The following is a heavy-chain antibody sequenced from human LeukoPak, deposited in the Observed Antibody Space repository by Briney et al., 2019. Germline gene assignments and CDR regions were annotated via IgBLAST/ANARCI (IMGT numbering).Heavy chain of an antibody. CDR1: GYSFTSYW. D-gene: IGHD3-3*01. V-gene: IGHV5-51*01. Sequence: GESLKVSCKGSGYSFTSYWIGWVRQMPGKGLEWMGINYPGDSDTRYSPSFQGQVTISADKSISTAYLQWSSLKASDTAMYYCARHRDSDFWSGYYPPPGYDYWGQGTLVTVSS. J-gene: IGHJ4*02. CDR2: NYPGDSDT. CDR3: ARHRDSDFWSGYYPPPGYDY.